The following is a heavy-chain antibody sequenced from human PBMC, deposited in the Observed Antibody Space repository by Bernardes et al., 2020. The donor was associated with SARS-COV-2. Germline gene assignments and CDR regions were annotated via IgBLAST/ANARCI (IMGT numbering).Heavy chain of an antibody. CDR3: ARHSDYYDFWSGYYKGWFDP. Sequence: DTLSLTCTVSGGSISSSSYYWGWIRQPPGKGLEWIGSIYYSGSTYYNPSLKSRVTISVDTSKNQFSLKLSSVTAADTAVYYCARHSDYYDFWSGYYKGWFDPWGQGTLVTVSS. J-gene: IGHJ5*02. CDR1: GGSISSSSYY. V-gene: IGHV4-39*01. D-gene: IGHD3-3*01. CDR2: IYYSGST.